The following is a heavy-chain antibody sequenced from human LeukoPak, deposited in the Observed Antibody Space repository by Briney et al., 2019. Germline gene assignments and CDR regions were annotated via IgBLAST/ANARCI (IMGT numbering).Heavy chain of an antibody. D-gene: IGHD2-15*01. Sequence: PSETLSLTCTVSGGSISSGGYYWSWIRQPPGKGLEWIGYIYHSGSTYYNPSLKSRVTISVDRSKNQFSLKLSSVTAADTAVYYCARVEGSGPSPGAFDIWGQGTMVTVSS. CDR2: IYHSGST. V-gene: IGHV4-30-2*01. CDR1: GGSISSGGYY. J-gene: IGHJ3*02. CDR3: ARVEGSGPSPGAFDI.